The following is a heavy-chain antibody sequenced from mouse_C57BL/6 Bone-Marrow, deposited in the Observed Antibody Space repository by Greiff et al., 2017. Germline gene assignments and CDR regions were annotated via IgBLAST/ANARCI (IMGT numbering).Heavy chain of an antibody. J-gene: IGHJ1*03. CDR2: IHPNSGST. CDR3: ARETLTTVVATPYFDV. Sequence: QVQLKQPGAELVKPGASVKLSCKASGYTFTSYWMHWVKQRPGQGLEWIGMIHPNSGSTNYNEKFKSKATLTVDKSSSTAYMQLSSLTSEDSAVXYCARETLTTVVATPYFDVWGTGTTVTVSS. V-gene: IGHV1-64*01. CDR1: GYTFTSYW. D-gene: IGHD1-1*01.